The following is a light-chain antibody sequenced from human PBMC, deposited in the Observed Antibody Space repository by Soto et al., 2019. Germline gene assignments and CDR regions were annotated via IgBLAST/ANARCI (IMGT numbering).Light chain of an antibody. CDR2: GAS. J-gene: IGKJ1*01. Sequence: EIVLTQSPGTLSLSPGERATLSCRASQSLSSSFLAGYQQKRGQAPRLLMYGASRRATGIPDRFSGSGSGTDFTLTISRLEPEDFAMYYCQQYANSPRTFGQGTNVQI. CDR3: QQYANSPRT. V-gene: IGKV3-20*01. CDR1: QSLSSSF.